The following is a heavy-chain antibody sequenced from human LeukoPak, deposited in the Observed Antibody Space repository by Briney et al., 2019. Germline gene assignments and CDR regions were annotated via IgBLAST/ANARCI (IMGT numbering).Heavy chain of an antibody. CDR1: GGSISSYY. J-gene: IGHJ4*02. CDR2: IYYSGST. Sequence: SETLSLTCTVSGGSISSYYWSWIRQPPGKGLEWIGYIYYSGSTEYNPSLKSRVTISVDTSKNQFSLKLSSVTAADTAVYYCARVMGSGSFVFDYWGQGTLVTVSS. V-gene: IGHV4-59*01. CDR3: ARVMGSGSFVFDY. D-gene: IGHD3-10*01.